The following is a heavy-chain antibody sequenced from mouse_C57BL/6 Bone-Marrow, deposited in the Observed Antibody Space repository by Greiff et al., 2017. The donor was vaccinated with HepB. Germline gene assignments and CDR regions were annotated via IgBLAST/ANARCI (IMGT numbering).Heavy chain of an antibody. CDR3: ASRRVVDWYFDV. CDR1: GYTFPSYW. J-gene: IGHJ1*03. Sequence: QVQLQQPGAELVKPGASVKLSCKASGYTFPSYWMHWVKQRPGQGLEWIGMIHPNSGSTNYNEKFKSKATLTVDKSSSTAYMQLSSLTSEDSAVYYCASRRVVDWYFDVWGTGTTVTVSS. D-gene: IGHD1-1*01. V-gene: IGHV1-64*01. CDR2: IHPNSGST.